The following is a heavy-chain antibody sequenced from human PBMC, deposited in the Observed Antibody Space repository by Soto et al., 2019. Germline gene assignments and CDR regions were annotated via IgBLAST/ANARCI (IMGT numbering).Heavy chain of an antibody. J-gene: IGHJ4*02. Sequence: ASVKVSCKASGGTFSSYAISWVRQAPGQGLEWMGGIIPIFGTANYAQKFQGRVTITADKSTSTAYMELSSLRSEDTAVYYCARGTYYYDSSGYYYSAKGYYFDYWGQGTLVTVSS. D-gene: IGHD3-22*01. CDR1: GGTFSSYA. V-gene: IGHV1-69*06. CDR2: IIPIFGTA. CDR3: ARGTYYYDSSGYYYSAKGYYFDY.